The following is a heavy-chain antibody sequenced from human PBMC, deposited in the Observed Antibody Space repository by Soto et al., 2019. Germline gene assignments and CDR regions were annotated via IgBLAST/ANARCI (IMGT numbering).Heavy chain of an antibody. V-gene: IGHV4-4*02. CDR3: ARASASNRWFDY. J-gene: IGHJ4*02. CDR1: GGSISSSNW. D-gene: IGHD2-15*01. CDR2: IYHSGST. Sequence: QVQLQESGPGLVKPSGTLSLTCAVSGGSISSSNWWSWVRQPPGKGLEWIGEIYHSGSTNYNPSLKSRXXIXVXXSKTQFSLKLSSVTAADTAVYYCARASASNRWFDYWGQGTLVTVSS.